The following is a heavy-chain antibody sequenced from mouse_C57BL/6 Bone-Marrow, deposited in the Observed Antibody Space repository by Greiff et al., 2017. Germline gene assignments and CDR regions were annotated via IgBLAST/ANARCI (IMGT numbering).Heavy chain of an antibody. D-gene: IGHD2-10*02. CDR2: IDPSDSYT. CDR1: GYTFTSYW. J-gene: IGHJ3*01. V-gene: IGHV1-69*01. CDR3: AGSDEEYGNWDFFAY. Sequence: QVQLKQPGAELVMPGASVKLSCKASGYTFTSYWMHWVKQRPGQGLEWIGEIDPSDSYTNYNQKFKGKSTLTVDKSSSTAYMQLSSLTSEDSAVYYCAGSDEEYGNWDFFAYWVQGTLVTVSA.